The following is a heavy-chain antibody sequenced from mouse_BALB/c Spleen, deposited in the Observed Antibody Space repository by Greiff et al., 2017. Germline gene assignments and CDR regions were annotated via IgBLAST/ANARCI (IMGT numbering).Heavy chain of an antibody. V-gene: IGHV5-12-1*01. Sequence: DVKLVESGGGLVKPGGSLKLSCAASGFAFSSYDMSWVRQTPEKRLEWVAYISSGGGSTYYPDTVKGRFTISRDNAKNTLYLQMSSLKSEDTAMYYCARRHWYFDVWGAGTTVTVSS. CDR2: ISSGGGST. CDR1: GFAFSSYD. J-gene: IGHJ1*01. CDR3: ARRHWYFDV.